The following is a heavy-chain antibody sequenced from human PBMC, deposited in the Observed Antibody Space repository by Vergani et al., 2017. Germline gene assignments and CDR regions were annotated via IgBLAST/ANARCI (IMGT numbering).Heavy chain of an antibody. CDR3: AKGTAVAHQHIEY. Sequence: QVQLVESGGGVVQPGKSLRLSCAASGSNVRNSGLHWVRQAPGKGLEWVAAVSFDGRDKYYGDSVRERFTISRDNSNNMLYLQMNSLRDEDTAIYYCAKGTAVAHQHIEYWGQGTLVTVSS. J-gene: IGHJ4*02. CDR2: VSFDGRDK. D-gene: IGHD1-7*01. CDR1: GSNVRNSG. V-gene: IGHV3-30*18.